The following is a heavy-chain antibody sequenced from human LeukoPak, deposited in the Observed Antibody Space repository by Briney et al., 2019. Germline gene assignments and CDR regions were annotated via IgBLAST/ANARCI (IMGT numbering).Heavy chain of an antibody. CDR3: AREFYSSSRYWFDP. V-gene: IGHV7-4-1*02. J-gene: IGHJ5*02. D-gene: IGHD6-13*01. CDR2: INTNTGNP. Sequence: ASVKVSCKASGYSFTSYAMNWVRQAPGQGLEWMGWINTNTGNPTYAQGFTGRFVFSLDTSVSTACLQISSLKAEDTAVYYCAREFYSSSRYWFDPWGQGTLVTVSS. CDR1: GYSFTSYA.